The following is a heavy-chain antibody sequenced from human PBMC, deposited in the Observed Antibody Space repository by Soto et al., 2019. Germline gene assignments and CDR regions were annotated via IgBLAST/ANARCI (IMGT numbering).Heavy chain of an antibody. J-gene: IGHJ5*02. V-gene: IGHV4-30-2*02. D-gene: IGHD3-3*01. CDR3: ATFGVVTLTDNWFDP. CDR1: GDSISRGGYS. CDR2: IYDSGST. Sequence: SETLSLTCAVSGDSISRGGYSWTWIRQPPGKALEWIGNIYDSGSTSYNPSLKSRVTISVDTSKNQFSLKLSSVTAADTAVYYCATFGVVTLTDNWFDPWGQGTLVTVSS.